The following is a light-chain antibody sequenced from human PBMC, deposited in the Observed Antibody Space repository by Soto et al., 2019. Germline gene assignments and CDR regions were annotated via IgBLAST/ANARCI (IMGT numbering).Light chain of an antibody. J-gene: IGLJ1*01. CDR3: SSYSSSSTLV. Sequence: QSALTQPASVSGSPGRSITIACSGTSSDVGGYNYVSWFQQHPGKAPKLLIYEVSNRPSGVSNRFSASKSGNTASLTISGLQAEDEATYYCSSYSSSSTLVFGTGTKLTVL. CDR1: SSDVGGYNY. V-gene: IGLV2-14*01. CDR2: EVS.